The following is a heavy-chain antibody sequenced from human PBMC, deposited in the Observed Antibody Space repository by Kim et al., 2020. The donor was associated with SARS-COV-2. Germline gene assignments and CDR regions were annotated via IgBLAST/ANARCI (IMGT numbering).Heavy chain of an antibody. Sequence: GGSLRLSCAASGFTFSSYGMHWVRQAPGKGLEWVAVISYDGSNKYYADSVKGRFTISRDNSKNTLYLQMNSLRAEDTAVYYCAKDSGYDYNWFDPWGQGT. D-gene: IGHD5-12*01. J-gene: IGHJ5*02. CDR3: AKDSGYDYNWFDP. CDR1: GFTFSSYG. V-gene: IGHV3-30*18. CDR2: ISYDGSNK.